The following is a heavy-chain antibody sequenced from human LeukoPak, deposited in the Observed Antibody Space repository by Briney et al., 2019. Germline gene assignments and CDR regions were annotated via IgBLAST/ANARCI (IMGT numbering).Heavy chain of an antibody. CDR3: ARDLYGGTSATFDN. V-gene: IGHV1-2*02. CDR1: GYTFTGYY. J-gene: IGHJ5*02. D-gene: IGHD4-23*01. CDR2: INPNSGGT. Sequence: ASVKVSCKASGYTFTGYYIHWVRQAPGQGLEWMGWINPNSGGTYSAQKFQGRVSMTSDTSISTAYMELSRLRSDDTAVYYCARDLYGGTSATFDNWGQGTLVTVSS.